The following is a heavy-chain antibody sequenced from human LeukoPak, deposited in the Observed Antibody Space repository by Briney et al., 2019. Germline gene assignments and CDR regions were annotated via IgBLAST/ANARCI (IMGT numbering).Heavy chain of an antibody. V-gene: IGHV4-59*01. CDR1: GGSISSYY. D-gene: IGHD3-9*01. Sequence: SETLSLTCTVSGGSISSYYWSWMRQPPGKGLEWIGHIYYSGNTNYNPSLKSRVTISVDTSKNQFSLKLSSVTAADTAVYYCARGRYFDWQYYMDVWGKGTTVTVSS. CDR3: ARGRYFDWQYYMDV. J-gene: IGHJ6*03. CDR2: IYYSGNT.